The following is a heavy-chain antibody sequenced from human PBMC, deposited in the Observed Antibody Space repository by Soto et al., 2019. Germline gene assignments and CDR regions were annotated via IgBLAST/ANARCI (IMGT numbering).Heavy chain of an antibody. D-gene: IGHD3-16*01. CDR1: GFPFSWAG. Sequence: QVQLVQSGGGAVLPGNSLRLSCAASGFPFSWAGMHWLRQTPGKGLEWVAVVSGDGRDIDYAESVRGRFSISRDKPMSPLYLQMNNLGVKDTAIYYCARGLNKAAGGAFDVGGQGTQVIVSS. CDR3: ARGLNKAAGGAFDV. CDR2: VSGDGRDI. J-gene: IGHJ3*01. V-gene: IGHV3-33*01.